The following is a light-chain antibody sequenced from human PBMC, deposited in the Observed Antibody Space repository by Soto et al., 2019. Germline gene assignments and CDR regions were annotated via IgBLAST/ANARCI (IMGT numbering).Light chain of an antibody. CDR3: QQSGSSPRT. CDR1: QSVSNVY. V-gene: IGKV3-20*01. J-gene: IGKJ2*01. Sequence: EIVLTQSPGTLSLSPGERATLSCRASQSVSNVYLAWYQQKPGQAPRLLLYDASNRATGIPDRFSGSGSGTDFTRTISRLEPEDFAVYYCQQSGSSPRTFGQGTKLEIK. CDR2: DAS.